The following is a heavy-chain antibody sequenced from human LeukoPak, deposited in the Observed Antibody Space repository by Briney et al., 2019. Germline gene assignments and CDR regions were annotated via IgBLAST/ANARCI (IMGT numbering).Heavy chain of an antibody. Sequence: SETLSLTCTVSGGSISSGDYYWSWIRQPPGKGLEWIGYVYYSGSTYYNPSLKSRVTISVDTSKNQFSLRLSSVTAADTAVYYCARASPRDFWSGYYAFDIWGQGTMVTVSS. CDR3: ARASPRDFWSGYYAFDI. J-gene: IGHJ3*02. V-gene: IGHV4-30-4*08. CDR2: VYYSGST. D-gene: IGHD3-3*01. CDR1: GGSISSGDYY.